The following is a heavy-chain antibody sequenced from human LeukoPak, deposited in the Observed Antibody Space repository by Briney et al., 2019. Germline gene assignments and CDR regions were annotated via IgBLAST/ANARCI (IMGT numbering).Heavy chain of an antibody. D-gene: IGHD1-26*01. CDR3: ARFETGSYANPFGY. V-gene: IGHV3-13*04. CDR2: INSAGDT. Sequence: GGSLRLSCAASGFTFSNYDMHWVRQPTGKGLEWVSAINSAGDTCYPGSVKGRFTISRENAKSSWYLQMNSLRAEDTAVYYCARFETGSYANPFGYWGQGSLVTVSS. CDR1: GFTFSNYD. J-gene: IGHJ4*02.